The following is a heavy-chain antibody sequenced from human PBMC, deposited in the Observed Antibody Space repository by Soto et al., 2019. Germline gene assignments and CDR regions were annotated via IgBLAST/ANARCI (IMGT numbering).Heavy chain of an antibody. CDR3: AREGSVGSGSYYKVYYYYYMDV. J-gene: IGHJ6*03. CDR2: IDHGGST. CDR1: GGSFSGYY. D-gene: IGHD3-10*01. V-gene: IGHV4-34*01. Sequence: SETLSLTCAVYGGSFSGYYWSWIRQPPGKGLEWIGEIDHGGSTNYNPSLKSRVTMSVDMSKNQISLKLRPVTAADTAVYYCAREGSVGSGSYYKVYYYYYMDVWGKGTPVTGSS.